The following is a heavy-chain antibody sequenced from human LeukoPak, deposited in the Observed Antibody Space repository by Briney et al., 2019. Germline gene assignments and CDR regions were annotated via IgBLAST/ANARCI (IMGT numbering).Heavy chain of an antibody. Sequence: ASVKVSFKPSGFSFTGYYFHWGRHAPGQGLDWIGWINPATGATKLSQKFQCMGNLTTDTSIPTAYMTFGGPTSADTAVYFCARGIVLVGVAIAVPPYFDYWGKGTLVTVSS. D-gene: IGHD1-26*01. CDR1: GFSFTGYY. V-gene: IGHV1-2*02. J-gene: IGHJ4*02. CDR2: INPATGAT. CDR3: ARGIVLVGVAIAVPPYFDY.